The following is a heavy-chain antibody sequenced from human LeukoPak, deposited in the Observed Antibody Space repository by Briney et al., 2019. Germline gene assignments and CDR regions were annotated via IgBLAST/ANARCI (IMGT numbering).Heavy chain of an antibody. CDR3: AREKMTTITTIDY. CDR1: GGSISSYY. V-gene: IGHV4-4*07. Sequence: TSETLSLTCTVSGGSISSYYWCWIRQPPGKGLEWIGRIYISGTPNYNPSLRGRVTMSIDTSMNQFSLKLTSVTAAVTAVYYCAREKMTTITTIDYWGQGTLVTASS. J-gene: IGHJ4*02. CDR2: IYISGTP. D-gene: IGHD4-11*01.